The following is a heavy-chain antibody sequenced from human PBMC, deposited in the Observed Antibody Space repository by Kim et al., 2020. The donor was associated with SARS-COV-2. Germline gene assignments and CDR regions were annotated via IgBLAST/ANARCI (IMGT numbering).Heavy chain of an antibody. D-gene: IGHD3-10*01. J-gene: IGHJ4*02. V-gene: IGHV3-7*01. CDR1: GFSFRNYW. CDR3: AALDSVQVPGGI. Sequence: GGSLRLSCAASGFSFRNYWMSWVRQAPGKGLVWVAMKKGDGSGEHYVDSVKGRFTMSRDNAKNSLYLQMNSLRTEDTAIYYCAALDSVQVPGGIWGQGTLVTVSS. CDR2: KKGDGSGE.